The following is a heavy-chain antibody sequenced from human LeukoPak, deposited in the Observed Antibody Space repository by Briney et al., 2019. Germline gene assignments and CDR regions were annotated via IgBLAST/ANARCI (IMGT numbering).Heavy chain of an antibody. CDR1: GYTFTSYY. J-gene: IGHJ4*02. CDR3: ARERSADGAYYFDY. Sequence: GASVKVSCKASGYTFTSYYMHWVRQAPGQGLEWMGGIIPIFGTANYAQKFQGRVTITADESTSTAYMELSSLRSEDTAVYYCARERSADGAYYFDYWGQGTLVTVSS. D-gene: IGHD5-24*01. CDR2: IIPIFGTA. V-gene: IGHV1-69*13.